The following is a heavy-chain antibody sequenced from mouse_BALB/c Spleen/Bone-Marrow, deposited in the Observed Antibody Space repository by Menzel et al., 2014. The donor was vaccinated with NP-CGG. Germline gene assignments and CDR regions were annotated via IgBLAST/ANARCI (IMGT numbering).Heavy chain of an antibody. CDR1: VYTFTSYW. CDR2: INPSTGYT. J-gene: IGHJ3*01. Sequence: HVQLHQPGAELAKPGASVKMSCKASVYTFTSYWMHWVKQRPGQGLEWIGYINPSTGYTEYNQKFKDKATLTAVKSSTTAYMQLRSLTSEDSAVYYCARDDYDAIAYWGQGTLVTVSA. CDR3: ARDDYDAIAY. V-gene: IGHV1-7*01. D-gene: IGHD2-4*01.